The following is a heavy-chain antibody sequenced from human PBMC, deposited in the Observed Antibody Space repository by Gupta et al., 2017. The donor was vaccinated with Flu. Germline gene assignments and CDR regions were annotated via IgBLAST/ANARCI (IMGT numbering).Heavy chain of an antibody. CDR2: IRSIANNYAT. Sequence: EVHLVESGGGLVQPGGSLKLSCAASGFPFSGSAMHWVRQASGKGLEWIGRIRSIANNYATAYAASVQGRFTISRDDSENTAYLQMNSLKAEDTAVYYCTRWAHTYGWYFDYWGQGALVTVSS. D-gene: IGHD4-17*01. CDR3: TRWAHTYGWYFDY. CDR1: GFPFSGSA. J-gene: IGHJ4*02. V-gene: IGHV3-73*01.